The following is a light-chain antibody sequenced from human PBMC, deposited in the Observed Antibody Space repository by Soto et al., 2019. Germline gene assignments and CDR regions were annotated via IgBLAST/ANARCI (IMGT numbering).Light chain of an antibody. CDR3: SSYTGSNINTVV. CDR2: EVS. CDR1: SSDIGKYNY. V-gene: IGLV2-14*01. J-gene: IGLJ2*01. Sequence: ALTQPASVSGSPGQSITISCTGTSSDIGKYNYVSWFQQHPAKAPKLIIFEVSTRPSGVSNRFSGSKSGNTASLTISGLQAEDEADYYCSSYTGSNINTVVFGGGTKVTVL.